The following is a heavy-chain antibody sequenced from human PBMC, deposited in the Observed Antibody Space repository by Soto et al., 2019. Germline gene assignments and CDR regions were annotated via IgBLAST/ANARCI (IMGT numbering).Heavy chain of an antibody. CDR2: IYDSGST. CDR3: AAPPRY. Sequence: PSETLPLTCTVSGGSISSYYWSWIRQPPGKGLEWIGYIYDSGSTNYNPSLKSRVTISVDTSKNQFSLKLTSVTAADTAVYYCAAPPRYWGQGTLVTVSS. D-gene: IGHD6-6*01. J-gene: IGHJ4*02. V-gene: IGHV4-59*01. CDR1: GGSISSYY.